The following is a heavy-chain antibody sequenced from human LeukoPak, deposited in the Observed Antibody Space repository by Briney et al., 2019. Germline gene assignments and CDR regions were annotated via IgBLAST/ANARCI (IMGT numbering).Heavy chain of an antibody. CDR3: AREGDYYDSSGSVY. CDR1: GFTFSSYG. J-gene: IGHJ4*02. D-gene: IGHD3-22*01. V-gene: IGHV3-30*02. Sequence: PGGSLRLSCAASGFTFSSYGMHWVRQAPGKGLEWVAFIRYDGSNKYYADSVKGRFTISRDNAKNSLYLQMNSLRAEDTAVYYCAREGDYYDSSGSVYWGQGTLVTVSS. CDR2: IRYDGSNK.